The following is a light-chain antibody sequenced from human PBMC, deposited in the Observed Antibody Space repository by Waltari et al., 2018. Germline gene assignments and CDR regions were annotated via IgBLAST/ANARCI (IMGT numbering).Light chain of an antibody. V-gene: IGLV2-14*01. Sequence: QSALTQPASVSGSPGQSITISCTGTSSDVGGYNYVSWYQQHPGKAPKLMIYDVSKRPSGVSNRFSGSKSGNTASLTIFGLQAEDEGDYYCSSHASSSTPYVFGGGTKVTVL. CDR2: DVS. CDR3: SSHASSSTPYV. J-gene: IGLJ1*01. CDR1: SSDVGGYNY.